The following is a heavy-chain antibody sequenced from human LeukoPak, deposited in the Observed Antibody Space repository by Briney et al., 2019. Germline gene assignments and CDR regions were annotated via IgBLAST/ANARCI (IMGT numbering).Heavy chain of an antibody. D-gene: IGHD3-22*01. Sequence: SETLSLTCTVSGGSISSGDYYWSWIRQPPGKGLEWLGYIYYSGSTYYNPSLKSRVTISVDTSKNQFSLKLSSVTAADTAVYYCASHRRDYYDSSGYGYWGQGTLVTVSS. J-gene: IGHJ4*02. V-gene: IGHV4-30-4*01. CDR2: IYYSGST. CDR3: ASHRRDYYDSSGYGY. CDR1: GGSISSGDYY.